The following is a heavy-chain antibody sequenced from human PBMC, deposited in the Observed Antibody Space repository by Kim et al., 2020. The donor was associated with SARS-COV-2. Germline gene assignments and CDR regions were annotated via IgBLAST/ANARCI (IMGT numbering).Heavy chain of an antibody. CDR2: ISSSSSTI. D-gene: IGHD3-16*02. V-gene: IGHV3-48*02. CDR1: GFTFSSYS. Sequence: GGSLRHSCAASGFTFSSYSMNWVRQAPGKGLEWVSYISSSSSTIYYADSVKGRFTISSDNAKNSLYLQMNSLRDEDTAVYYCARETYDYIWGSYRYLFDYWGQGTLVTVSS. CDR3: ARETYDYIWGSYRYLFDY. J-gene: IGHJ4*02.